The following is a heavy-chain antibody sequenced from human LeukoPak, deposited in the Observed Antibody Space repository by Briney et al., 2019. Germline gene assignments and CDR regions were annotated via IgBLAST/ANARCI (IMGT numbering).Heavy chain of an antibody. V-gene: IGHV3-53*01. CDR1: GFTVSSNY. CDR3: ATMGYSFGHYFDY. D-gene: IGHD5-18*01. Sequence: GGSLRLSCAASGFTVSSNYMSWVRQAPGKGLEWVSVIYSDGSTYYADSVKGRFTISRDSSESTLFLQMNSLRAEDTAVYYCATMGYSFGHYFDYWGQGTLVTVSS. CDR2: IYSDGST. J-gene: IGHJ4*02.